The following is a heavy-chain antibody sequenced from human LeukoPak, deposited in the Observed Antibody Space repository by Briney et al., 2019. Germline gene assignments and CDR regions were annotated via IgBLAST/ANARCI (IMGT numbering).Heavy chain of an antibody. V-gene: IGHV1-18*04. Sequence: GASVKVSCKASGYTFTGYYMHWVRQAPGQGLEWMGWISAYNGNTNYAQKLQGRVTMTTDTSTSTAYMELRSLRSDDTAVYYCARDGGVLRFLEWLSWFDPWGQGTLVTVSS. CDR2: ISAYNGNT. D-gene: IGHD3-3*01. CDR3: ARDGGVLRFLEWLSWFDP. J-gene: IGHJ5*02. CDR1: GYTFTGYY.